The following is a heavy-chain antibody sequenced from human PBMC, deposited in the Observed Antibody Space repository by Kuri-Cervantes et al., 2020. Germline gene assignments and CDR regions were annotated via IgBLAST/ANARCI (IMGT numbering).Heavy chain of an antibody. V-gene: IGHV4-59*08. Sequence: GSLSLSCTVSGGSISSYYWSWIRQPPGKGLEWIGYIYYSGSTYYNPSLKSRVTISVDTSKNQLFVKLSSVTAADTAVYYCARAGALDTFDIWGQGTMVTVSS. CDR3: ARAGALDTFDI. J-gene: IGHJ3*02. CDR1: GGSISSYY. CDR2: IYYSGST. D-gene: IGHD3-10*01.